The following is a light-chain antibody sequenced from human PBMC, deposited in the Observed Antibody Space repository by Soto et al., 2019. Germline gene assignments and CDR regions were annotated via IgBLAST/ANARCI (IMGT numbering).Light chain of an antibody. CDR1: NNDVGGYDY. CDR3: QSFDITLPGLI. J-gene: IGLJ2*01. CDR2: EVN. Sequence: QSALTQPASVSGSPGQSITISCTGTNNDVGGYDYVSWYQQHPGKAPKLMIYEVNNRPSGVSNRFSGSKSGHTASLTISGLQAEDEADYYCQSFDITLPGLIFGVGTKLTVL. V-gene: IGLV2-14*01.